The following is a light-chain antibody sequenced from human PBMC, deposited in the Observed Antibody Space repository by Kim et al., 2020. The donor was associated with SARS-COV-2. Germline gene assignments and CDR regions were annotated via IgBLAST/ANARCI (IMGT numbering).Light chain of an antibody. CDR1: QGISNY. V-gene: IGKV1-27*01. CDR2: GAS. CDR3: QKHDTAPWT. Sequence: DIQMTQSPSSLSASVGDRVTITCRASQGISNYLAWYQQKPGKVPKLLIYGASALVSGVPSRFSGSGSRTEFTLTISSLQPEDVATYYCQKHDTAPWTFGQGTKVDIK. J-gene: IGKJ1*01.